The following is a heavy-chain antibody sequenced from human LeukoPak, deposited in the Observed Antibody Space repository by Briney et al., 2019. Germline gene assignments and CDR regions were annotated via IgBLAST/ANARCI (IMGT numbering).Heavy chain of an antibody. Sequence: PSETLSLTCTVSGGSISSSSYYWGWIRQPPGKGLEWIGSIHYSGSTFYNPSLKSRVTISVDTSKNQFSLKLSSVTAADTAVYYCAREGTTYYYDTSGYRPPSGSWGQGTLVTVSS. J-gene: IGHJ5*02. D-gene: IGHD3-22*01. CDR3: AREGTTYYYDTSGYRPPSGS. CDR1: GGSISSSSYY. V-gene: IGHV4-39*07. CDR2: IHYSGST.